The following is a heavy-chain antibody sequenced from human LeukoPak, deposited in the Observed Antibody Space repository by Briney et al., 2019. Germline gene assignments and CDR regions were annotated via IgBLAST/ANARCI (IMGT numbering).Heavy chain of an antibody. J-gene: IGHJ4*02. Sequence: PGGSLRLPCAASGFTFSSYSMNWVRQAPGKGLEWVSSISSSSSYIYYADSVRGRSTISRDNAKTSLYLQMNSRRAEDTAVYYCARARSYSSGYYLFDYWGQGTLVTVSS. V-gene: IGHV3-21*01. D-gene: IGHD3-22*01. CDR1: GFTFSSYS. CDR2: ISSSSSYI. CDR3: ARARSYSSGYYLFDY.